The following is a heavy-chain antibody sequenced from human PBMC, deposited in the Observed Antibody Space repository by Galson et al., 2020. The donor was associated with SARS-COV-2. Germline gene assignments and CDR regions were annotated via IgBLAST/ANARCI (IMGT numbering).Heavy chain of an antibody. Sequence: GGSLRLSCAASGFTFSSYAMHWVRQAPGKGLEWVAVIPYDGSNKYYADSVKGRFTIPRDNAKNTLYLQMNSLRADDTAVYYCARDLVVVAATPVDDWCQGTLVTVSS. V-gene: IGHV3-30*04. CDR3: ARDLVVVAATPVDD. CDR1: GFTFSSYA. J-gene: IGHJ4*02. D-gene: IGHD2-15*01. CDR2: IPYDGSNK.